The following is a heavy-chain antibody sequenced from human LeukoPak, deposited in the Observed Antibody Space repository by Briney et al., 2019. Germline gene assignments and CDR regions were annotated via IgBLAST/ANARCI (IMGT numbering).Heavy chain of an antibody. V-gene: IGHV3-NL1*01. CDR2: ISWDGGST. J-gene: IGHJ4*02. Sequence: GLEWVSLISWDGGSTYYADSVKGRFTISRDNSKNTLYLQMNSLRAEDTAVYYCAKGIVLAYWGQGTLVTVSS. CDR3: AKGIVLAY. D-gene: IGHD3-22*01.